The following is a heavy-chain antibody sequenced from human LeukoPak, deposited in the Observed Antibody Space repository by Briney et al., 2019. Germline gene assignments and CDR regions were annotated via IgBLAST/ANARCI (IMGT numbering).Heavy chain of an antibody. D-gene: IGHD2-2*02. Sequence: GGSLRLSCAXPXXXFSXXXMSWVXXXXXXXXXXXXXXSGSGGSTYYADSVKGRFTISRDNSKNTLYLQMNSLRAEDTAVYYCAKDLDTERYYYYGMDVWGQGTTVTVSS. CDR3: AKDLDTERYYYYGMDV. CDR2: XSGSGGST. V-gene: IGHV3-23*01. CDR1: XXXFSXXX. J-gene: IGHJ6*02.